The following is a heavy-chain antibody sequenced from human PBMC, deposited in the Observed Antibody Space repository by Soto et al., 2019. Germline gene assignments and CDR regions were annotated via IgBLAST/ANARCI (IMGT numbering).Heavy chain of an antibody. Sequence: QITLKESGPTLVKPTQTLTLTCTFSGFSLSTSGVGVGWIRQPPGKALEWLALIYWDDDKRYSPSLKSRLTITKDTSKNQVVLTMTNMDPLDTATYYCAHSLYYDILTGYYSASFDYWGQGTLVTVSS. CDR3: AHSLYYDILTGYYSASFDY. CDR1: GFSLSTSGVG. J-gene: IGHJ4*02. D-gene: IGHD3-9*01. CDR2: IYWDDDK. V-gene: IGHV2-5*02.